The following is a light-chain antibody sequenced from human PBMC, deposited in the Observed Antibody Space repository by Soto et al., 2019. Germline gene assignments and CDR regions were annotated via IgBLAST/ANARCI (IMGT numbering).Light chain of an antibody. CDR3: QQYNNWPTIT. CDR1: QSVSSY. J-gene: IGKJ5*01. CDR2: GAS. Sequence: EIFLTQSPAPPSLSPGERATPSCRASQSVSSYLAWYQQKPGQAPRLLLYGASTRATGIPARFSGSGSGTEFTLTISSLQSEDFAFYYCQQYNNWPTITFGQGTRLEIK. V-gene: IGKV3-15*01.